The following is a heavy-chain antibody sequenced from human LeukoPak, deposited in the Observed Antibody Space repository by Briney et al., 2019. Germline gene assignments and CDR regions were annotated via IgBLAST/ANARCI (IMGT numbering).Heavy chain of an antibody. D-gene: IGHD4/OR15-4a*01. CDR3: AKGHSDYGTGFDL. Sequence: AGSLRLSCAASAFTFSSFAMSWVRQAPGKGLESVSLISGAGGSTYYADSVKGRFTISRDNSKNTLYLQMNSLRAEDTAVYYCAKGHSDYGTGFDLWGQGTLVTVSS. CDR1: AFTFSSFA. CDR2: ISGAGGST. J-gene: IGHJ4*02. V-gene: IGHV3-23*01.